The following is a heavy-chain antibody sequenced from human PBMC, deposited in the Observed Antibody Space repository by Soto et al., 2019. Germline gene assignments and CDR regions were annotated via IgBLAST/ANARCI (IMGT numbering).Heavy chain of an antibody. CDR2: GYYSGST. J-gene: IGHJ5*02. V-gene: IGHV4-59*11. CDR3: ARGVYLSLVRTGWFDP. D-gene: IGHD3-10*01. CDR1: GTSMSGHF. Sequence: QVQLQESGPGLVKASETLSLTCTVSGTSMSGHFWSWMRQPPGKGLEWIGYGYYSGSTLYNPSLKSRVTLSLYTSKNHFSLRLNSVTSADTAVYYCARGVYLSLVRTGWFDPWGQGTLVTVSS.